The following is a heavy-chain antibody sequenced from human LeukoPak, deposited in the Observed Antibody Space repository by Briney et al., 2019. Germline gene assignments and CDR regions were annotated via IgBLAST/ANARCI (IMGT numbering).Heavy chain of an antibody. V-gene: IGHV3-7*01. D-gene: IGHD3-22*01. CDR2: IKQDGSEK. Sequence: GGSLRLSCAASGFTFSSYWMSWVRQAPGKGLEWVASIKQDGSEKYYVDSVKGRFTISRDNAKNSLYLQMNSLRAEDTAVYFCARNYYDSSGYNHNDYWGQGTLVTVSS. J-gene: IGHJ4*02. CDR3: ARNYYDSSGYNHNDY. CDR1: GFTFSSYW.